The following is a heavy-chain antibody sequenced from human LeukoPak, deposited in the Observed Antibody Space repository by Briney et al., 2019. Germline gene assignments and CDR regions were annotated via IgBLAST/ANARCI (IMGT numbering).Heavy chain of an antibody. CDR1: GFTFSSYW. D-gene: IGHD4-17*01. J-gene: IGHJ4*02. CDR2: INGDGSVK. V-gene: IGHV3-74*01. CDR3: AKGDYGDYAFDY. Sequence: GGSLTLSCEASGFTFSSYWMHWVRQAPGEGLVWVSRINGDGSVKSSADSVKGRFTISRDNSKNTVSLQMNSLRAEDTAVYYCAKGDYGDYAFDYWGRGILVTVSS.